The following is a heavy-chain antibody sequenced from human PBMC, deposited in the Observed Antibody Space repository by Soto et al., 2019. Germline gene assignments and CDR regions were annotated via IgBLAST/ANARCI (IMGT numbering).Heavy chain of an antibody. CDR1: EDTFRNYA. CDR2: IIPIFGTA. Sequence: QVELVQSGAEVKKPGSSVKVSCQASEDTFRNYAISWVRQAPGQGLEWMGGIIPIFGTANYAQKFQGRGTITGDTSANTVYLELSGLRSEDTAVYYCASTTYDSSAYYSWYLGLWGRGTLVTVSS. D-gene: IGHD3-22*01. CDR3: ASTTYDSSAYYSWYLGL. V-gene: IGHV1-69*06. J-gene: IGHJ2*01.